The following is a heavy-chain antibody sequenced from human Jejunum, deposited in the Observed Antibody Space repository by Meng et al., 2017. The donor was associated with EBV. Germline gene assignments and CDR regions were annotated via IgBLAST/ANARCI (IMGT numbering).Heavy chain of an antibody. V-gene: IGHV4-30-2*01. D-gene: IGHD4-17*01. J-gene: IGHJ4*02. CDR2: IYHIGST. CDR1: GDSITRGAYL. CDR3: ARGGPDFGDYVPFDY. Sequence: LPQEFGSGMVKPSQTLPLTCAVSGDSITRGAYLWSWIRQPPGKGLEWIGNIYHIGSTYYNPSLKSRVTISVDRSKNQFSLKLTSVTAADTAVYYCARGGPDFGDYVPFDYWGQGTLVTVSS.